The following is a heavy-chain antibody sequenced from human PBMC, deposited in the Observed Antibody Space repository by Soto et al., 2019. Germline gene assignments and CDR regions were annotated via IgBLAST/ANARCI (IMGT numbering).Heavy chain of an antibody. J-gene: IGHJ4*02. V-gene: IGHV3-30-3*01. Sequence: PGGSLRLSCAASGFTLSSYAIHWVRQAPGKGLEWVTVISKGGSNLYFADSVKGRFTISRDNSKNTLYLQMNSLRSEDTAVYHCAREVEYTSAFGISSSFDYWGQGTLVTVSS. CDR2: ISKGGSNL. D-gene: IGHD6-19*01. CDR1: GFTLSSYA. CDR3: AREVEYTSAFGISSSFDY.